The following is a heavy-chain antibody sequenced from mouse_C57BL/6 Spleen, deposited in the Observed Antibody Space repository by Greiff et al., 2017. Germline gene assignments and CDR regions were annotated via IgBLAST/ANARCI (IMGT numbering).Heavy chain of an antibody. V-gene: IGHV1-9*01. Sequence: VPLQQPGAELMKPGASVKLSCKATGYTFTGYWIEWVKQRPGHGLEWIGEIFPGSGSTNYNEKFKGKATFTADTSANTSYMQLSSLTTEDSAIYYCARRGIVLYYYARADWGQGTSVTVSS. J-gene: IGHJ4*01. CDR1: GYTFTGYW. CDR2: IFPGSGST. CDR3: ARRGIVLYYYARAD.